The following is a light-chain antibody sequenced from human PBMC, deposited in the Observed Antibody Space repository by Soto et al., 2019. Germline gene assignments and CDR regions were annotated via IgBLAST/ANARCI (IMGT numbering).Light chain of an antibody. V-gene: IGLV2-14*01. Sequence: QSVLAQPASVSGSPGQSITISCTGTSRDVGAYTSVSWYQQHPGKAPKLIIYEVSNRPPGVSTRFSGSKSASTASLTISGLQAEDEAHYYCSSYTSDNRDYVFGTGTKVTVL. CDR3: SSYTSDNRDYV. CDR1: SRDVGAYTS. CDR2: EVS. J-gene: IGLJ1*01.